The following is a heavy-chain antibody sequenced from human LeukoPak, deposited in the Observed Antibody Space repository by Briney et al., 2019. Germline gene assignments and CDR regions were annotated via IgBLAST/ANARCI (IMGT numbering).Heavy chain of an antibody. J-gene: IGHJ6*03. V-gene: IGHV5-51*01. D-gene: IGHD1-14*01. CDR1: GYNFTSYW. CDR3: ARSALGPASDYYYMDV. Sequence: GESLKISCKGSGYNFTSYWIGWVRQMPGKGLEWMGIIYPGDSDTRYSPSFQGRVTISADKSISTAYLQWSSLKASDTAMYYCARSALGPASDYYYMDVWGKGTTVTVSS. CDR2: IYPGDSDT.